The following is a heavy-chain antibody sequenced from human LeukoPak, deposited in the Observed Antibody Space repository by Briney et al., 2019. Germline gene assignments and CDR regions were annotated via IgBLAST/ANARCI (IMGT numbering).Heavy chain of an antibody. D-gene: IGHD6-19*01. Sequence: SETLSLTCAVYGGSFSGYYWSWIRRPPGKGLEWIGEINHSGSTNYNPSLKSRVTISVDTSKNQFSLKLSSVTAAGTAVYYCARLSSGWPYYFDYWGQGTLVTVSS. CDR1: GGSFSGYY. J-gene: IGHJ4*02. CDR3: ARLSSGWPYYFDY. CDR2: INHSGST. V-gene: IGHV4-34*01.